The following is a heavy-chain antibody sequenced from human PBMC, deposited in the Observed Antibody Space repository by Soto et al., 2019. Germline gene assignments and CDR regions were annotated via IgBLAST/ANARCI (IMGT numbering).Heavy chain of an antibody. J-gene: IGHJ4*02. V-gene: IGHV1-69*01. D-gene: IGHD3-10*01. Sequence: QEHLVQSGAEVKKPGSSVKVSCKDSGGLFSSYAISWVRQAPGQGLEWMGGIIPVFGTPFYAQKFQGRVTITADESTNTAYLVLSSLRSEDTAMYYCARGDSPYVWFSEFWGQGSLVTVSS. CDR3: ARGDSPYVWFSEF. CDR2: IIPVFGTP. CDR1: GGLFSSYA.